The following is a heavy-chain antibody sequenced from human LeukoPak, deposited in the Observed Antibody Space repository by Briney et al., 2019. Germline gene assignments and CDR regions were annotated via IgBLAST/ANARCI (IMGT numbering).Heavy chain of an antibody. CDR2: ISSSSSYI. V-gene: IGHV3-21*01. CDR1: GFTFSSYS. J-gene: IGHJ4*02. Sequence: GGSLRLSCAASGFTFSSYSMNWVRQAPGKGLEWVPSISSSSSYIYYADSVKGRFTISRDNAKNSLYLQMNSLRAEDTAVYYCARDPSPRIAVAGTKGFDYWGQGTLVTVSS. D-gene: IGHD6-19*01. CDR3: ARDPSPRIAVAGTKGFDY.